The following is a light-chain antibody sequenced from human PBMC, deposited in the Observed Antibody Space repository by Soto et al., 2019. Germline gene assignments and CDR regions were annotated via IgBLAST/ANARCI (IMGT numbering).Light chain of an antibody. CDR1: QSVCSSY. Sequence: EIVLTQSPGTLSLSPGERATLSCRASQSVCSSYLAWYQQKPGQAPRLLIYGASSRATGIPDRFSGSGSGTDFTLTISRLEPEDFAVYYCQQYGSSQWTFGQGTKVEIK. CDR3: QQYGSSQWT. CDR2: GAS. V-gene: IGKV3-20*01. J-gene: IGKJ1*01.